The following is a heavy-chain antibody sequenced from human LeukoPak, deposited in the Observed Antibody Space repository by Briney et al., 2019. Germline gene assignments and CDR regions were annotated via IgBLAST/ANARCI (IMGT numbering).Heavy chain of an antibody. Sequence: GESWPPSCPPAGSTFSSYCMNWVRQPPGNGLDWVSSIISRVRYTYYADSVKGRFTISRDNAQTSLSLKMNSLRPEDTPVYYCARDEGGSGWYRSYWHFDLWGRGTLVTVSS. CDR1: GSTFSSYC. D-gene: IGHD6-19*01. CDR2: IISRVRYT. CDR3: ARDEGGSGWYRSYWHFDL. V-gene: IGHV3-21*01. J-gene: IGHJ2*01.